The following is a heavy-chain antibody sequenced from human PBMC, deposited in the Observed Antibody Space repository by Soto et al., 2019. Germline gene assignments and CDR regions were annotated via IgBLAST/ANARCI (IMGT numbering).Heavy chain of an antibody. CDR2: IYWDDDK. CDR1: GFSLNTTAVG. V-gene: IGHV2-5*02. J-gene: IGHJ4*02. CDR3: AHRRGGFYDTLTGYYKGKNFDS. D-gene: IGHD3-9*01. Sequence: QITLKESGPTLVKPTQTLTLTCTYSGFSLNTTAVGVGWIRQPPGKALEWLALIYWDDDKRYSPSLKSRLTLTKDTSKNQEVLTMTHVDPADTATYYCAHRRGGFYDTLTGYYKGKNFDSWGQGTLVTVSS.